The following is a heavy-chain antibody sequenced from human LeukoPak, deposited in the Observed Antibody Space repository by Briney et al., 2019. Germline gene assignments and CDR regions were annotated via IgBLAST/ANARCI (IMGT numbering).Heavy chain of an antibody. CDR2: ISYDGTTQ. J-gene: IGHJ4*02. CDR3: VKGRAMNTIMTSFDY. D-gene: IGHD5-24*01. CDR1: GFTFSGFP. Sequence: GGSLRLSCAASGFTFSGFPMHWVRQAPGKGPEWVAVISYDGTTQYYADSVKGRFTISRDNSDNTLSLQMSSLRAEDTAMYYCVKGRAMNTIMTSFDYWGRGTLVTVSS. V-gene: IGHV3-30*18.